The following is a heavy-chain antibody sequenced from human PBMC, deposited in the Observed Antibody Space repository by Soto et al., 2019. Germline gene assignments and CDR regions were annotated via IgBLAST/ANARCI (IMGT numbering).Heavy chain of an antibody. V-gene: IGHV4-39*02. CDR1: GGSISSRPYY. J-gene: IGHJ5*01. Sequence: SETLSLTCTVSGGSISSRPYYWGWIRQPPGKGLEWIGSIYYSGTTYYNPSLKSRVTISADTPKNHFSPKLTSVTAADTALYFCARGGSGWKALNWFESWGQGTLVTVSS. D-gene: IGHD6-19*01. CDR3: ARGGSGWKALNWFES. CDR2: IYYSGTT.